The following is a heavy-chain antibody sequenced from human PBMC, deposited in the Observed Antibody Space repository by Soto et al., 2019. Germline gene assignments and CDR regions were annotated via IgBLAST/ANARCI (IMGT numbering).Heavy chain of an antibody. CDR2: INFYGSTT. D-gene: IGHD3-22*01. J-gene: IGHJ4*02. V-gene: IGHV3-74*01. CDR3: ARGAGSAYYVDS. Sequence: EVQLVESGGGLVQPGGSLRLSCAPSGFTFSSYWMHWVRQAPGKGLVWVSRINFYGSTTNYADFVKGQFTISRDNAKNTVYLQMNSLRAEDTAVYYCARGAGSAYYVDSWGQGTLVTVSS. CDR1: GFTFSSYW.